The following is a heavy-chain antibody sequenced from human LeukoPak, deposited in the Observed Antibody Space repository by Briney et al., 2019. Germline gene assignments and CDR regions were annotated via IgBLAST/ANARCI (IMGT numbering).Heavy chain of an antibody. V-gene: IGHV3-48*01. CDR2: ICSSSSTI. CDR3: ASLYYDFWSGYPLLQYYYYYMDV. Sequence: PGGSLRLSCAGSGCTFSSYSMNWVRQAPGKGLEWVSYICSSSSTIYYADSVKGRFTISRDNAKNSLYLQMNSLRAEDTAVYYCASLYYDFWSGYPLLQYYYYYMDVWGRGTTVTVSS. CDR1: GCTFSSYS. D-gene: IGHD3-3*01. J-gene: IGHJ6*03.